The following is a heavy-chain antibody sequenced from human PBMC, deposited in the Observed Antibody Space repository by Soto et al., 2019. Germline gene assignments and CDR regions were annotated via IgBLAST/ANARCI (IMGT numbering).Heavy chain of an antibody. V-gene: IGHV4-4*02. CDR2: IYHSGAT. CDR3: ARHIAVSGTRGFEF. Sequence: PSETLSLTCAVSGGSISTNWWSWVRQPPGKGLEWIGEIYHSGATNYNPSLKNRVTMSVDKSQNHLSLNLNSVTAADTAVYYCARHIAVSGTRGFEFWGHGTLVTVSS. D-gene: IGHD6-19*01. CDR1: GGSISTNW. J-gene: IGHJ4*01.